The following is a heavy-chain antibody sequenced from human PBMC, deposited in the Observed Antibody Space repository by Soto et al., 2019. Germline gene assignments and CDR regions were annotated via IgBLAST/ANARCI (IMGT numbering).Heavy chain of an antibody. Sequence: GESLKISCTASGYTFTSYWIGWVRQMPGKGLERMGIIYGGDSDTRYSPSFQGQVSMSVERSINTAYLQWSSLKASDTAMYYCATTVGSGWFWGQGTMVTVSS. CDR3: ATTVGSGWF. J-gene: IGHJ4*02. CDR1: GYTFTSYW. V-gene: IGHV5-51*01. D-gene: IGHD6-19*01. CDR2: IYGGDSDT.